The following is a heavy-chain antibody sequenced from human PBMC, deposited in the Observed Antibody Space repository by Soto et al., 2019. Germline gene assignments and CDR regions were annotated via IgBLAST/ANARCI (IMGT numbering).Heavy chain of an antibody. J-gene: IGHJ2*01. CDR1: GGTFSSYA. CDR3: ARGSSSDYDILTGTRSGIFWDFYL. CDR2: IIPIFGTA. D-gene: IGHD3-9*01. V-gene: IGHV1-69*13. Sequence: SVKVSCKASGGTFSSYAISWVRQAPGQGLEWMGGIIPIFGTANYAQKFQGRVTITADESTSTAYMELSSLRSEDTAVYYCARGSSSDYDILTGTRSGIFWDFYLWG.